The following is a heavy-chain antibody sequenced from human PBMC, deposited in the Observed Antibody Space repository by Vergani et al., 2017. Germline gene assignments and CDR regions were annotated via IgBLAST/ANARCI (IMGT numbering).Heavy chain of an antibody. Sequence: QVQLQESGPGLVKPSETLSLTCTVSGDSVISTDYHWGWIRQPPGKGLEWIGSMDYSGSTSYNPSLESRISISFETPKNQFSLRLTSVTAADTAVYYWAWKRGACRAAYCHSYDFWGPGTLVGVSS. J-gene: IGHJ4*02. CDR1: GDSVISTDYH. V-gene: IGHV4-39*01. D-gene: IGHD2-15*01. CDR3: AWKRGACRAAYCHSYDF. CDR2: MDYSGST.